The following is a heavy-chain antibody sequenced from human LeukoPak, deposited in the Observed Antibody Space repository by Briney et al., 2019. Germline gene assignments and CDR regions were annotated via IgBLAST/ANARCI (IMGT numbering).Heavy chain of an antibody. V-gene: IGHV1-18*01. CDR3: ARLMDNNYDGSAFDY. J-gene: IGHJ4*02. CDR1: GGTFSSYA. D-gene: IGHD3-22*01. Sequence: ASVKVSCKASGGTFSSYAISWVRQAPGQGLEWMGWISTYNANTNYEQKFQGRVTMTTDTSTCTAYMELRSLRSDDTALYYCARLMDNNYDGSAFDYWGQGTLVTVSS. CDR2: ISTYNANT.